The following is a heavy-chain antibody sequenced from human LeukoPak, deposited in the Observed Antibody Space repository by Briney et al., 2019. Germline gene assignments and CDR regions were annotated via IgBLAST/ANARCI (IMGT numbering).Heavy chain of an antibody. CDR1: GYTFTGYY. Sequence: ASVKVSCKASGYTFTGYYMHWVRQAPGQGLEWMGWINPNSGGTNYAQKFQGRVTMTRDTSISTAYMELSSLRSEDTAVYYCASLRKDYYYYYMDVWGKGTTVTVSS. J-gene: IGHJ6*03. CDR3: ASLRKDYYYYYMDV. D-gene: IGHD5-12*01. V-gene: IGHV1-2*02. CDR2: INPNSGGT.